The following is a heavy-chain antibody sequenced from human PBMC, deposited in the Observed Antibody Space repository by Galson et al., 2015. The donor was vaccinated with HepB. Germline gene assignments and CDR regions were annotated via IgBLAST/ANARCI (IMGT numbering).Heavy chain of an antibody. Sequence: TLSLTCTVSGGSISSGGYYWSWIHQHPGKGLEWIGYIYYSGSTYYNPSLKSRVTISVDTSKNQFSLKLSSVTAADTAVYYCARADYGDYLYYFDYWGQGTLVTVSS. CDR3: ARADYGDYLYYFDY. J-gene: IGHJ4*02. CDR2: IYYSGST. D-gene: IGHD4-17*01. CDR1: GGSISSGGYY. V-gene: IGHV4-31*03.